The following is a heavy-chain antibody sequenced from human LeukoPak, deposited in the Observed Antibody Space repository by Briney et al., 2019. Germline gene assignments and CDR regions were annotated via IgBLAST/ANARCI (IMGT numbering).Heavy chain of an antibody. CDR2: IDYSVST. J-gene: IGHJ3*02. Sequence: SETLSLTCSVSGASISSGSYYWSWIRQHPGKGLEWIRYIDYSVSTDYNPSLKSRVTISVDTSKNHFSLKLNSVTAADTAVYYCARLYDSFRAFDIWGQGTIITVSS. D-gene: IGHD2-8*01. CDR3: ARLYDSFRAFDI. CDR1: GASISSGSYY. V-gene: IGHV4-31*03.